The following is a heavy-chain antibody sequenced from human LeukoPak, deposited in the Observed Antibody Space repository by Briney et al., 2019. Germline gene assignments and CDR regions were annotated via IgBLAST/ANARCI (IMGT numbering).Heavy chain of an antibody. CDR1: GFTFSNYW. Sequence: GGSLRLSCAASGFTFSNYWMTWVRQAPGKGLEWVANLKKDGSEKYYVESVKGRFTISRDDAKNSLYLQMNSLRGEDTAVYFCARGYCSSTNCYANWFDPWGQGTLVTVSS. D-gene: IGHD2-2*01. V-gene: IGHV3-7*04. J-gene: IGHJ5*02. CDR2: LKKDGSEK. CDR3: ARGYCSSTNCYANWFDP.